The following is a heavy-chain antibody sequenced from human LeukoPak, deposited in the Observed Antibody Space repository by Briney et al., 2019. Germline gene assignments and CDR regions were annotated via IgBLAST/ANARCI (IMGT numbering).Heavy chain of an antibody. CDR3: ASQQYYYDSSGYYPIDY. CDR1: GYTLTELS. Sequence: PVKVSCKVSGYTLTELSMHWVRQAPGKGLEWMGGIIPIFGTANYAQKFQGRVTITADESTSTAYMELSSLRSEDTAVYYCASQQYYYDSSGYYPIDYWGQGTLVTVSS. CDR2: IIPIFGTA. J-gene: IGHJ4*02. D-gene: IGHD3-22*01. V-gene: IGHV1-69*13.